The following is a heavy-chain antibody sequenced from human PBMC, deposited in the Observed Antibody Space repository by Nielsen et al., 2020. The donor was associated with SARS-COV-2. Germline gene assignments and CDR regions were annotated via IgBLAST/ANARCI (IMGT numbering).Heavy chain of an antibody. CDR1: GFTFSSTW. Sequence: GGSLRLSCSASGFTFSSTWMDWVRQAPEQGLVWVSRINPSGSGTAYADSVKGRFAVSRDNAENTVVLQIHSLRVEDTAVYYCAGGADFWSGTQKYYMDVWGKGTTVTVSS. J-gene: IGHJ6*03. V-gene: IGHV3-74*01. CDR3: AGGADFWSGTQKYYMDV. D-gene: IGHD3-3*01. CDR2: INPSGSGT.